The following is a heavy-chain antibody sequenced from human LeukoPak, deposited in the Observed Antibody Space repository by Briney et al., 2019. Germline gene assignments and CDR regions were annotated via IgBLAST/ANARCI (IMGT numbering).Heavy chain of an antibody. CDR2: IKQDGSEK. J-gene: IGHJ3*02. CDR1: GFTVSSNY. V-gene: IGHV3-7*01. CDR3: ARIPYSSSLTDAFDI. Sequence: PGGSLRLSCAASGFTVSSNYMSWVRQAPGKGLEWVANIKQDGSEKYYVDSVKGRFTISRDNAKNSLFLQMNSLRGEDTAVYYCARIPYSSSLTDAFDIWGQGTMVTVYS. D-gene: IGHD6-6*01.